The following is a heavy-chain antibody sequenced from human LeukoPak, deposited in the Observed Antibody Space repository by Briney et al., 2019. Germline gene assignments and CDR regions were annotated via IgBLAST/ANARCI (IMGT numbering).Heavy chain of an antibody. CDR1: GYTFTSYG. V-gene: IGHV1-18*01. J-gene: IGHJ4*02. D-gene: IGHD3-22*01. CDR2: ISAYNGNT. Sequence: ASVKVSCKASGYTFTSYGISWVRQAPGQGLEWMGWISAYNGNTNYAQKLQGRVTMTTDTSTSTAYMELRSLRSDDTAVYYCARDQYYYDSSGYYADCYWGQGTLVTVSS. CDR3: ARDQYYYDSSGYYADCY.